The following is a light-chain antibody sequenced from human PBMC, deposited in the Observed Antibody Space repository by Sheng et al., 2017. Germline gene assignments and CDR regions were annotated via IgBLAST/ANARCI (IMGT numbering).Light chain of an antibody. CDR1: QSVSSS. V-gene: IGKV3D-15*01. CDR2: AAS. Sequence: EIVMTQSPATLSLSPGERATLSCRASQSVSSSLGWYQQIPGRAPRLLIYAASNRATGIPDRFSGSGSGTDFTLTISSLQSEDFAVYYCQQYKSWPYTFGQGTKLEIK. CDR3: QQYKSWPYT. J-gene: IGKJ2*01.